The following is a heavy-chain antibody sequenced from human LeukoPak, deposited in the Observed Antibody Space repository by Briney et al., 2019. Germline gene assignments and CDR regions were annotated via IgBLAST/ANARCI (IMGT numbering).Heavy chain of an antibody. J-gene: IGHJ4*02. CDR3: ARDVNYAFDY. CDR1: GYTFISYD. D-gene: IGHD3-16*01. V-gene: IGHV1-18*01. Sequence: GASVKVSCKASGYTFISYDINWVRQAPGQGLEWMAWISANSGNTNYAQNFQDRVTLTTDTSTSTAYMELRSLRSDDTAVYYCARDVNYAFDYWGQGTLVTVSS. CDR2: ISANSGNT.